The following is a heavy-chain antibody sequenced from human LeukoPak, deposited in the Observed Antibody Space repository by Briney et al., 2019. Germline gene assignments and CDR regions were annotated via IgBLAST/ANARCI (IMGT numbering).Heavy chain of an antibody. J-gene: IGHJ4*02. V-gene: IGHV4-61*02. CDR3: ATEGEYSSSSFDY. CDR2: IYTSGST. CDR1: GGSISSGSYY. Sequence: PSETLCLTCTVSGGSISSGSYYWSWIRQPAGKGLEWIGRIYTSGSTNYNPSLKSRVTISVDTSKNQFSLKLSSVTAADTAVYYCATEGEYSSSSFDYWGQGTLVTVSS. D-gene: IGHD6-6*01.